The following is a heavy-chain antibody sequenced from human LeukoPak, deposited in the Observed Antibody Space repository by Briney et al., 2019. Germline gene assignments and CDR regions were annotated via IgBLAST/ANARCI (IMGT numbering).Heavy chain of an antibody. CDR2: IHYSGST. Sequence: PSETLSLTCIVSGGSISSSTYYWGWIRQPPGKGLEWIGSIHYSGSTYYNPSLQSPVTISVDTSKNQFSLKLSSVTAADTAVYYSARVKGDIWGQGTMVTVSS. V-gene: IGHV4-39*07. CDR1: GGSISSSTYY. CDR3: ARVKGDI. J-gene: IGHJ3*02.